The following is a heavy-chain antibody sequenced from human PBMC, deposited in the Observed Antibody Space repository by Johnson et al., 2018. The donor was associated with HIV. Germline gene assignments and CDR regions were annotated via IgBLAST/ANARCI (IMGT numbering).Heavy chain of an antibody. CDR2: IHSDETDT. CDR3: ARDKVDDAFDI. Sequence: VQLVESGGGVVRPGGSLRLSCAASGFNFDDYAMSWVRQVPGQGLVWVSHIHSDETDTTHAGPVKGRFTISRDNAKNSLYLQMNSLRAEDTAVYYCARDKVDDAFDIWGQGTMVTVSS. V-gene: IGHV3-20*04. D-gene: IGHD1-26*01. J-gene: IGHJ3*02. CDR1: GFNFDDYA.